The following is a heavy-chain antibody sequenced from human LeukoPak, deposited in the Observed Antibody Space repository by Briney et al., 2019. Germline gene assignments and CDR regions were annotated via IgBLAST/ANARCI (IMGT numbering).Heavy chain of an antibody. J-gene: IGHJ3*02. CDR2: IYHSGST. D-gene: IGHD3-3*01. CDR1: GYSISSGYY. CDR3: ARRLYDLWSGYPDDAFDI. V-gene: IGHV4-38-2*01. Sequence: SETLSLTCAVSGYSISSGYYWGWIRQPPGKGLEWIGSIYHSGSTYYNPSLKSRVTISVDTSKNQFSLKLSSVSAADTAVYHCARRLYDLWSGYPDDAFDIWGQGTMVTVSS.